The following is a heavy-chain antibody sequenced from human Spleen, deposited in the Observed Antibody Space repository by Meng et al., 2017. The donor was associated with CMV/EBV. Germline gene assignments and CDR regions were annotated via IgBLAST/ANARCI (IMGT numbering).Heavy chain of an antibody. J-gene: IGHJ5*02. CDR2: ISYDGSNK. CDR3: AEPESLVWFGEFPPVGNWFDP. D-gene: IGHD3-10*01. Sequence: SYGMHWGRQAPGKGLGLVAVISYDGSNKYYADSVKGRFTISRDNYKNTLYLQMNSRRAEDTAVYYCAEPESLVWFGEFPPVGNWFDPWGQGTLVTVSS. CDR1: SYG. V-gene: IGHV3-30*18.